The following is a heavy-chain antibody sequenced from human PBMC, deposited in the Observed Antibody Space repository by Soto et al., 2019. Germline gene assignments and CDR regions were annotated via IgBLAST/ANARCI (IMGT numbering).Heavy chain of an antibody. J-gene: IGHJ4*02. CDR1: GGTFSSYA. CDR2: IIPIFGTA. V-gene: IGHV1-69*19. Sequence: QVQLVQSGAEVKKPGSSVKVSCKASGGTFSSYAISWVRQAPGQGLEWMGGIIPIFGTADYAQKFQGRDTITADESTSTAYMELSSLRSEDTAVYYCARDWEEMATIGPFDYWGQGTLVTVSS. CDR3: ARDWEEMATIGPFDY. D-gene: IGHD5-12*01.